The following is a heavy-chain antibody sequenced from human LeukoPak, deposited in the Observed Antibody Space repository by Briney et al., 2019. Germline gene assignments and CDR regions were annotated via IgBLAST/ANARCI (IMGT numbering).Heavy chain of an antibody. D-gene: IGHD6-19*01. J-gene: IGHJ6*03. CDR2: INHSGST. Sequence: SETLSLTCAVYGGSFSGYYWSWIRQPPGKGLEWIGEINHSGSTNYNPSLKSRVTISVDKSKNQFSLKLSSVTAADTAVYYCARHRKASIAVAGRTRTNMDVWGKGTTVTVSS. V-gene: IGHV4-34*01. CDR3: ARHRKASIAVAGRTRTNMDV. CDR1: GGSFSGYY.